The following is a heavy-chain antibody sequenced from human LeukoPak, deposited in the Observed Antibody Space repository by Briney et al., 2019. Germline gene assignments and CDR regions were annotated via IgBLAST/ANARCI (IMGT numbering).Heavy chain of an antibody. D-gene: IGHD4-17*01. Sequence: SETLSLTCSVSGGSISRSNYYWGWIRQPPGKGLEWIGSIFYIGSTYYNPSLKSRVTISVDTSRDHFSLKLSSVTAADTAVYYCARDLVTVTKGFDIWGQGTMVSVSS. V-gene: IGHV4-39*07. CDR1: GGSISRSNYY. J-gene: IGHJ3*02. CDR3: ARDLVTVTKGFDI. CDR2: IFYIGST.